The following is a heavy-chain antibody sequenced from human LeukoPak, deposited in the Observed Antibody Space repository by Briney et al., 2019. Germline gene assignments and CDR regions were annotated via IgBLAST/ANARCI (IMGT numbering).Heavy chain of an antibody. CDR2: INEDGRVT. D-gene: IGHD4-23*01. Sequence: GGSLRLSCAASRFNVNNYWMHWVRQAPGKGLVWVSRINEDGRVTSYAGSVRGRFTISRDSVENTLHLQMNSLRAEDTAVYYCVKDFGGNSDYWGRGTLVTVSS. V-gene: IGHV3-74*01. CDR3: VKDFGGNSDY. J-gene: IGHJ4*02. CDR1: RFNVNNYW.